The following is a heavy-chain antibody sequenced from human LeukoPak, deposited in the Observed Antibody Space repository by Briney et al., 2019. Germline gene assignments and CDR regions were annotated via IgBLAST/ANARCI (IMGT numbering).Heavy chain of an antibody. Sequence: SETLSLTCSVSGGSIRLYYWNWIRQSAGKGLEWIGRIDGSGSSTYSPSLGSRVTMSVDSSKSQISLKLISVTAADTAVYYCARHSGSSGWYYFDYWGQGTLVTVSS. V-gene: IGHV4-4*07. CDR3: ARHSGSSGWYYFDY. J-gene: IGHJ4*02. D-gene: IGHD3-10*01. CDR2: IDGSGSS. CDR1: GGSIRLYY.